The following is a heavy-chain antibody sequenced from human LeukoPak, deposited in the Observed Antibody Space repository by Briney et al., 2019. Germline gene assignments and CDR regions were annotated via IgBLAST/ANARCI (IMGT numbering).Heavy chain of an antibody. Sequence: PSETLSLTCTVSGGSISGYYWSWIRQPPGKGLEWIGYIYYSGSTNYNPSLKSRVTISVDTSKNQFSLKLSSVTAADTAVYYCARDVLVRFGEGELRYFDYWGQGTLVTVFS. V-gene: IGHV4-59*01. CDR1: GGSISGYY. D-gene: IGHD3-10*01. J-gene: IGHJ4*02. CDR2: IYYSGST. CDR3: ARDVLVRFGEGELRYFDY.